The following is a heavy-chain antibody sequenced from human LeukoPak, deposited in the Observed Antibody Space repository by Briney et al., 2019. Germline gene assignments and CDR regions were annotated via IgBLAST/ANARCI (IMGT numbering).Heavy chain of an antibody. CDR1: GFTFISFE. Sequence: GGSLRLSCAASGFTFISFEMNWVRQAPGKGLEWVSYISGSGGTTDYADSVKGRFTISRDNARNSLYLQMTSLRAEDTAVYYRARDRDHFDWLPDYASDIWGQGTMVTVSS. D-gene: IGHD3-9*01. V-gene: IGHV3-48*03. J-gene: IGHJ3*02. CDR3: ARDRDHFDWLPDYASDI. CDR2: ISGSGGTT.